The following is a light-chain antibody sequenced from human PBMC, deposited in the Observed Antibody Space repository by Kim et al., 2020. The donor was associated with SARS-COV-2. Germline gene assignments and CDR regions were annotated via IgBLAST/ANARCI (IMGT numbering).Light chain of an antibody. J-gene: IGKJ1*01. CDR1: QSISSW. Sequence: DIQMTQSPSTLSASVGDRVTITCRASQSISSWLAWYQQKPGKAPKLLIYDASSLESGVPSRFSGSGSGTEFTLTIRSLQPDDFATYYCQQYNSWTFGQGTKVDIK. CDR2: DAS. V-gene: IGKV1-5*01. CDR3: QQYNSWT.